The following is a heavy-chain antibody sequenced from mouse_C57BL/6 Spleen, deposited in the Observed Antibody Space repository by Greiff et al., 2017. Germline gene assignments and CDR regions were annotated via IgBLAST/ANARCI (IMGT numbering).Heavy chain of an antibody. CDR3: ARGREDNWYFDV. J-gene: IGHJ1*03. CDR2: IYPGSGNT. D-gene: IGHD3-2*01. Sequence: VKLMESGAELVRPGASVKLSCKASGYTFTDYYINWVKQRPGQGLEWIARIYPGSGNTYYNEKFKGKATLTAEKSSSTAYMQLSSLTSEDSAVYFCARGREDNWYFDVWGTGTTVTVSS. V-gene: IGHV1-76*01. CDR1: GYTFTDYY.